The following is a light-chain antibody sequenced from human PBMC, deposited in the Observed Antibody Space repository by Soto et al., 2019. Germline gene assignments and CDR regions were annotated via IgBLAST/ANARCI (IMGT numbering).Light chain of an antibody. Sequence: QSALTQPASVSGSPGQSITISCTGTSSDIYDYKFVSWYQQHPGKAPKLIIYEVTRRPSGVSDRFSGSKSGNTASLTISGLQAEDEADYYCTSFPRSAYVFGTGTKVTVL. J-gene: IGLJ1*01. CDR2: EVT. CDR1: SSDIYDYKF. V-gene: IGLV2-14*01. CDR3: TSFPRSAYV.